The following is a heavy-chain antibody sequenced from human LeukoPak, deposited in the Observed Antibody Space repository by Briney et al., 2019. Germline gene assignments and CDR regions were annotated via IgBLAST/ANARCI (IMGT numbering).Heavy chain of an antibody. CDR2: IWYDGSNK. J-gene: IGHJ4*02. CDR1: GFTFRSYG. Sequence: PGGSLRLSCAASGFTFRSYGMHWVRQAPGKGLEWVAVIWYDGSNKYYADSVKGRFTISRDNAENSLYLQMNSLRAEDTAVYYCARSDFWSGYYNDYWGQGTLVTVSS. CDR3: ARSDFWSGYYNDY. D-gene: IGHD3-3*01. V-gene: IGHV3-33*03.